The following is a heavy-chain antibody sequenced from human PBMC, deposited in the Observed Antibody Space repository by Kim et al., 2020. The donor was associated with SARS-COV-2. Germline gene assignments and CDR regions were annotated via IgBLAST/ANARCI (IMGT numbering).Heavy chain of an antibody. V-gene: IGHV3-23*01. Sequence: GGSLRLSCAASGFTFSSYAMSWVRQAPGKGLEWVSAISGSGGSTYYADSVKGRFTISRDNSKNTLYLQMNSLRAEDTAVYYCAKSGPPVECSGGSCYSGYYFDYWGQGTLVTVSS. CDR3: AKSGPPVECSGGSCYSGYYFDY. J-gene: IGHJ4*02. D-gene: IGHD2-15*01. CDR2: ISGSGGST. CDR1: GFTFSSYA.